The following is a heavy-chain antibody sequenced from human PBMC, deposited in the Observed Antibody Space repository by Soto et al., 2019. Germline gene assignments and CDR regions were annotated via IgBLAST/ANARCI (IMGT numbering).Heavy chain of an antibody. Sequence: EVQLVESGGGSATPGGSLRLSCAASGFTFSSYSMNWVRQAPGKGLEWVSSISSSSSYIYYADSVKGRFTISRDNAKNSLYLQMNSLRAEDTAVYYCARGAVAGHWFDPWGQGTLVTVSS. CDR2: ISSSSSYI. CDR1: GFTFSSYS. CDR3: ARGAVAGHWFDP. D-gene: IGHD6-19*01. V-gene: IGHV3-21*01. J-gene: IGHJ5*02.